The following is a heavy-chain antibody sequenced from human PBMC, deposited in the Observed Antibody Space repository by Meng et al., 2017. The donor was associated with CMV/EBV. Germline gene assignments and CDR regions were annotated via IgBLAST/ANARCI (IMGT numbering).Heavy chain of an antibody. Sequence: GESLKISCAASGFTFSNYGMHWVRQAPGKGLEWVAFIRYDGSNKYYADSVKGRFTISRDNSKNTLYLQMNSLRAEDTAIYYCAKDRMVRVYGMDVWGQGTTVIVSS. J-gene: IGHJ6*02. V-gene: IGHV3-30*02. CDR3: AKDRMVRVYGMDV. CDR1: GFTFSNYG. D-gene: IGHD3-10*01. CDR2: IRYDGSNK.